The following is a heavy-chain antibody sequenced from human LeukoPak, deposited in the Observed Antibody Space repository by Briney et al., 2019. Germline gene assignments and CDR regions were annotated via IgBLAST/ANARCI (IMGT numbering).Heavy chain of an antibody. V-gene: IGHV3-7*01. Sequence: GGSLSLSCAASGFIFSSYWMSWVRKAPGKGLEWVANIIQDGSEKYYVDPVKGRFTISRDDAKNSLYLQMNSLRAEDTAVYYCARTRRVAVTATHPYYFNYWGQGTLVTVSS. CDR2: IIQDGSEK. CDR3: ARTRRVAVTATHPYYFNY. J-gene: IGHJ4*02. D-gene: IGHD2-21*02. CDR1: GFIFSSYW.